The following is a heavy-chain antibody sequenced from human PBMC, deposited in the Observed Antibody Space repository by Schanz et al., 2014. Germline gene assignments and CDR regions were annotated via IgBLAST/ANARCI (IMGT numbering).Heavy chain of an antibody. V-gene: IGHV3-23*01. CDR3: ARLDGSSWYPRY. CDR1: GFTVNNYA. D-gene: IGHD6-13*01. CDR2: ISDNGIST. Sequence: EVQLLESGGGLVQPGGSLRLSCTVSGFTVNNYAMNWVRQAPGRGLEWVSGISDNGISTYYADSVKGRFSISRENSKSILYLQMSSLGAEDTAGYYCARLDGSSWYPRYWGQGTLVTVSS. J-gene: IGHJ4*02.